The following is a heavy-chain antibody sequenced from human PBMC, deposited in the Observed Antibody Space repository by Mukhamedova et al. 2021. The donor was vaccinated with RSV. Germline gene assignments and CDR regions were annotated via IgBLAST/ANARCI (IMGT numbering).Heavy chain of an antibody. Sequence: IAWVRQMPGKGLEWMGIIYPGDSDIRLSPSFQGQVTMSADKSSSTAYLQWSSLKSSDSAIYYCARRGWGPAASAFDFWGQGTVVT. V-gene: IGHV5-51*01. CDR2: IYPGDSDI. CDR3: ARRGWGPAASAFDF. D-gene: IGHD2-2*01. J-gene: IGHJ3*01.